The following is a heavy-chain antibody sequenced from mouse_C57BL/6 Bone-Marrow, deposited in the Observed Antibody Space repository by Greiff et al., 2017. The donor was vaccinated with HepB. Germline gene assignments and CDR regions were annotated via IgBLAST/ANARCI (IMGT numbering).Heavy chain of an antibody. CDR3: ARYHYGSSYYFDY. CDR1: GYAFSSSW. Sequence: QVQLKESGPELVKPGASVKISCKASGYAFSSSWMNWVKQRPGKGLEWIGRIYPGDGDTNYNGKFKGKATLTADKSSSTAYMQLSSLTSEDSAVYFCARYHYGSSYYFDYWGQGTTLTVSS. V-gene: IGHV1-82*01. CDR2: IYPGDGDT. J-gene: IGHJ2*01. D-gene: IGHD1-1*01.